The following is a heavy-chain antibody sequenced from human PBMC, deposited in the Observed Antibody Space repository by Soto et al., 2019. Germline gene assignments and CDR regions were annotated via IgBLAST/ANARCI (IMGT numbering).Heavy chain of an antibody. CDR2: IKYDGTNE. D-gene: IGHD3-22*01. Sequence: QVQLVESGGGVVQPGRSLRLSCAASGFTFTYYGMHWVRQAPGKGLEWVAGIKYDGTNEYYLDSVKGRFTISRDNSKNIRSLQLNCRRAEDAAVYYCARDDDTSVHSSHFGYWGQETLVNVFS. CDR1: GFTFTYYG. CDR3: ARDDDTSVHSSHFGY. V-gene: IGHV3-33*01. J-gene: IGHJ4*02.